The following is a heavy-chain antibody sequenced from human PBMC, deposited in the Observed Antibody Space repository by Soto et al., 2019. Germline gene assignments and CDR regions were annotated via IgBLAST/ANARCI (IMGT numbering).Heavy chain of an antibody. CDR2: IKSKSTGGTI. V-gene: IGHV3-15*01. CDR1: GFIFTNAF. CDR3: TTGDY. Sequence: LRLSCAASGFIFTNAFMSWVRQTPGKGLEWVARIKSKSTGGTIDYAAPVKGRFTISRDDYENTVSLQMNSLKAEDTALYYCTTGDYWGQGILVTVSS. J-gene: IGHJ4*02.